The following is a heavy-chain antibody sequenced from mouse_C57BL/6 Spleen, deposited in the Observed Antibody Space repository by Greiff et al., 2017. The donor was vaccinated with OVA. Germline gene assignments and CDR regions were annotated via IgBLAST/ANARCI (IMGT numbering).Heavy chain of an antibody. Sequence: EVQLQQSGPELVKPGASVKISCKASGYTFTDYYMNWVKQSHGQSLEWIGDINPNNGGTSYNQKFKGKATLTVDKSSSTAYMEHRSLTSEDSAVYYCARHYYGSSDDWYFDVWGTGTTVTVSS. D-gene: IGHD1-1*01. CDR2: INPNNGGT. V-gene: IGHV1-26*01. CDR3: ARHYYGSSDDWYFDV. J-gene: IGHJ1*03. CDR1: GYTFTDYY.